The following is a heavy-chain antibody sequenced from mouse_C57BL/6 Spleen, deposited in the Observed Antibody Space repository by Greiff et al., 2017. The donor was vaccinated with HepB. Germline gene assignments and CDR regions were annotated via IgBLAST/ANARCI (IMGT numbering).Heavy chain of an antibody. J-gene: IGHJ3*01. Sequence: EVKLMESGGDLVKPGGSLKLSCAASGFTFSSYGMSWVRQPPTKRLRWVATIISVGSYTYYPDSVKGRFTISRDNAKNTLYLQMSSLKSEDTAMYYCARHDRGFAYWGQGTLVTVSA. CDR3: ARHDRGFAY. V-gene: IGHV5-6*01. CDR2: IISVGSYT. CDR1: GFTFSSYG.